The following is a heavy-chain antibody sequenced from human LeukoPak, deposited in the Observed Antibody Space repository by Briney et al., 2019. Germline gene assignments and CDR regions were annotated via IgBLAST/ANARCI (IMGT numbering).Heavy chain of an antibody. J-gene: IGHJ4*02. Sequence: PWGSLTLSCAASGFTFSSYWMHWVRQAPGKGLMWVSRINSDGSITNYADSVKGRFTISRDNAKNTLYLQMNSLRAEDTAVYYCARVRATFSPHFDNWGQGTLVTVSS. CDR2: INSDGSIT. D-gene: IGHD5-12*01. V-gene: IGHV3-74*01. CDR1: GFTFSSYW. CDR3: ARVRATFSPHFDN.